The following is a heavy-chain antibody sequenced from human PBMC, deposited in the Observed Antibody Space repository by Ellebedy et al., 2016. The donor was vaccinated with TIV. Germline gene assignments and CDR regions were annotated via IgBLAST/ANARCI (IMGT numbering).Heavy chain of an antibody. D-gene: IGHD3-16*01. CDR2: ISGGGDST. CDR3: AKGTSSGFNYDRVGSEY. V-gene: IGHV3-23*01. J-gene: IGHJ4*02. Sequence: GGSLRLSCAASGFTFSSFAMHWVRQAPGKGLEWLSVISGGGDSTYHADSVKGRFTITRDNFKNTLYLQMDRLGAEDTAVYYCAKGTSSGFNYDRVGSEYWGQGTLVTVSS. CDR1: GFTFSSFA.